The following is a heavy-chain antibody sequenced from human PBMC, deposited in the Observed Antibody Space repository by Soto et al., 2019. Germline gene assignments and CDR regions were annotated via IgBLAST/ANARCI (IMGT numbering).Heavy chain of an antibody. J-gene: IGHJ4*02. D-gene: IGHD2-8*01. V-gene: IGHV4-4*02. CDR3: AREKATNGYIYYFDN. Sequence: SETLSLTCAVSGGSISSSNWWSWVRQPPGKGLEWIGEIYHSGSTNYNPSLKSRVTISVDKSKNQFSLKLSSVTAEDTAVYYCAREKATNGYIYYFDNWSQGTLVTVSS. CDR2: IYHSGST. CDR1: GGSISSSNW.